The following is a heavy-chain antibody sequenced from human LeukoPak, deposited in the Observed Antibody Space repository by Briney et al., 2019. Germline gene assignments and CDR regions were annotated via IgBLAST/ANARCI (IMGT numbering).Heavy chain of an antibody. J-gene: IGHJ4*02. CDR1: GFTFSSYA. CDR3: ARVSDDSGYPFTLDY. D-gene: IGHD5-12*01. Sequence: SLRLSCAASGFTFSSYAMHWMRQAPGQVPHRVAVISYDGSNKYYADPVKGRFTISRDNSKNTLYLQMNSLRAEDTAVYYCARVSDDSGYPFTLDYWGQGTLVTVSS. CDR2: ISYDGSNK. V-gene: IGHV3-30*04.